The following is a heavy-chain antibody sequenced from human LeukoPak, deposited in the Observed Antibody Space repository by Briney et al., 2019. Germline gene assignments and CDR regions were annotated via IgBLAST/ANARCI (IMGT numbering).Heavy chain of an antibody. CDR2: ISSSSSYI. CDR1: GFTFNNYN. D-gene: IGHD5-24*01. CDR3: ARDRDFDY. V-gene: IGHV3-21*01. Sequence: SGGSLRLSCAASGFTFNNYNMNWVRQAPGKGLEWVSSISSSSSYIYYADSVKGRFTISRDNAKNSLYLRMNSLRVEDTAVYYCARDRDFDYWGQGTLVTVSS. J-gene: IGHJ4*02.